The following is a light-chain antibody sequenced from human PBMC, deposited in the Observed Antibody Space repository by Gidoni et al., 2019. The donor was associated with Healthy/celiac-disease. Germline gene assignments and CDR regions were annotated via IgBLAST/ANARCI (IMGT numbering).Light chain of an antibody. CDR2: AAS. V-gene: IGKV1-9*01. Sequence: DIQLTKSPSFLSASVGDRVTISCRASQGISSDLAWYQQKPGKAPKLLIYAASTLQSGVPSRFSGSGSGTEFTLTISSLQPEDFATYYCQQLNSYPPFTFXPXTKVDIK. CDR1: QGISSD. J-gene: IGKJ3*01. CDR3: QQLNSYPPFT.